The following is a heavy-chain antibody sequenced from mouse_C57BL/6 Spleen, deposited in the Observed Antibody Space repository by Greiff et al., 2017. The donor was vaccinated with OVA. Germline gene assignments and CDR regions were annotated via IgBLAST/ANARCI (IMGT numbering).Heavy chain of an antibody. CDR2: ISSGSSTI. CDR1: GFTFSDYG. CDR3: ATSYLDY. J-gene: IGHJ2*01. V-gene: IGHV5-17*01. Sequence: EVKVVESGGGLVKPGGSLKLSCAASGFTFSDYGMHWVRQAPEKGLEWVAYISSGSSTIYYADTVKGRFTISRDNAKNTLFLQMTSLRSEDTAMYYCATSYLDYWGQGTTLTVSS.